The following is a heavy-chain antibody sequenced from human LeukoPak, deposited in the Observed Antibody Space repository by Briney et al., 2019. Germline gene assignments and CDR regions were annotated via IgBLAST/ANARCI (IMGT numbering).Heavy chain of an antibody. CDR2: INWNGGST. D-gene: IGHD1-26*01. V-gene: IGHV3-20*04. J-gene: IGHJ4*02. CDR3: AREHSGSYFFDY. CDR1: GFTCDDYG. Sequence: GGSLTLSCAASGFTCDDYGMSWVRQAPGKGLEWVSGINWNGGSTGYADSVKGRFTISRDNAKNSLYLQMNSLRAEDTALYYCAREHSGSYFFDYWGQGTLVTVSS.